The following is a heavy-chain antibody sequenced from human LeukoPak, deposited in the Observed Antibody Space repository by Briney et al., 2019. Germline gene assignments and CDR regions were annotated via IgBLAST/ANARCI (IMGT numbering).Heavy chain of an antibody. CDR3: ARQSSSWYYYYGMDV. CDR1: GYRFTNYW. Sequence: GESLKISCKGSGYRFTNYWIGWVRQMSGKGLEWMGIIYPGDSDIKYSPSFQGQVTISADKSISTAYLQWSSLKASDTAMYYCARQSSSWYYYYGMDVWGQGTTVTVSS. J-gene: IGHJ6*02. D-gene: IGHD6-13*01. V-gene: IGHV5-51*01. CDR2: IYPGDSDI.